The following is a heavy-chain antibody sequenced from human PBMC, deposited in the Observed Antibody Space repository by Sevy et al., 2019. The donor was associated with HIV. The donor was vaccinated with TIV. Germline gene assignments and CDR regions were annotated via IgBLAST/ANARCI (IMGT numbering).Heavy chain of an antibody. CDR2: ISGSGGST. D-gene: IGHD6-13*01. CDR1: GFIFRSYV. CDR3: EAIATAGSDY. V-gene: IGHV3-23*01. J-gene: IGHJ4*02. Sequence: GGSLRLSCAASGFIFRSYVMTWVRQAPGKGLEWVSTISGSGGSTYYAESVKGRFTISRDNSKNTLDLEMNSLRAEDRAVYYCEAIATAGSDYWGQGTLATVSS.